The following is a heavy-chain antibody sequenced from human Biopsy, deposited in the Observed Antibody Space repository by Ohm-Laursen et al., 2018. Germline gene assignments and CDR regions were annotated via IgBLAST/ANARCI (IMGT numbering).Heavy chain of an antibody. CDR2: NIPILGTG. CDR1: GGTFSNYG. CDR3: ATKLTGYFHH. J-gene: IGHJ1*01. D-gene: IGHD3-9*01. Sequence: SSVKVSCKVPGGTFSNYGVNWVRQAPGQGLEWLGGNIPILGTGNYAQKFQDRVTVAADTSTSTATTELRSLRSDDTAVYYCATKLTGYFHHWGQGTLVIVSS. V-gene: IGHV1-69*06.